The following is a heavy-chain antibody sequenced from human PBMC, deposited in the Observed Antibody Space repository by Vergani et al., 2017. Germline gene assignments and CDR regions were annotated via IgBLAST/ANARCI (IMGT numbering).Heavy chain of an antibody. V-gene: IGHV4-34*02. CDR3: ARVNTETNGHLYYYYYMDF. CDR2: IDHTGRP. J-gene: IGHJ6*03. CDR1: GGSFTSYH. D-gene: IGHD4-11*01. Sequence: QVQLQQWGAGVVKPSETLSLTCVVNGGSFTSYHWTWIRQSPGEGLEWVGDIDHTGRPDYNPSLKSRLTMSVDKARNQFSLTLNSVTATDTAIYFCARVNTETNGHLYYYYYMDFWGQGTAVTVS.